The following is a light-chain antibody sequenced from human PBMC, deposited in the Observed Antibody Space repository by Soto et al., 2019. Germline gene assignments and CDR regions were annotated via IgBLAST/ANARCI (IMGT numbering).Light chain of an antibody. CDR3: AAWDDSLSAGV. CDR1: SYNVGKNL. CDR2: KNN. J-gene: IGLJ3*02. Sequence: QSVLTQPPSASGTPGQRVTISCSGGSYNVGKNLVYWYQQRPGMAPKLIIFKNNQRPSGVPDRFSGSNSGSSASLAISGLRSEDEADYFCAAWDDSLSAGVFGGGTKLTVL. V-gene: IGLV1-47*01.